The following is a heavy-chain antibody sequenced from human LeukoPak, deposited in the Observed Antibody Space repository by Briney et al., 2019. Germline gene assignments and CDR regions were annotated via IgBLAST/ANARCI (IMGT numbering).Heavy chain of an antibody. J-gene: IGHJ6*02. CDR2: FDLEDGET. Sequence: GASVKVSCKASGGTFSSYAISWVRQAPGKGLEWMGGFDLEDGETVYAQKFQGRVSMTEDTSTDTAYMELSSLSSEDTAVYYCAKGGYYYGLDVWGQGTTVTVSS. CDR1: GGTFSSYA. D-gene: IGHD1-26*01. V-gene: IGHV1-24*01. CDR3: AKGGYYYGLDV.